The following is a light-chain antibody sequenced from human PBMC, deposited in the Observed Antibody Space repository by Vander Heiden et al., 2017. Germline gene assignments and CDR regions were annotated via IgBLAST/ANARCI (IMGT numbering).Light chain of an antibody. CDR2: RAS. V-gene: IGKV1-39*01. J-gene: IGKJ1*01. CDR1: ERIDVD. CDR3: QQDYGGRS. Sequence: DIQMTQSPSSLSASVGDKVTISCRASERIDVDLNWYQQKPGQAPQVLIYRASILQSGVPSRFSGSASGTDFTLTISRLQPEDFATYFWQQDYGGRSFGQGTKVEIK.